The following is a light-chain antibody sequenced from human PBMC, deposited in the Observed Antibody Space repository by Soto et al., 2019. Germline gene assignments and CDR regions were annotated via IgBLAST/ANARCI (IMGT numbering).Light chain of an antibody. CDR2: GAS. Sequence: EIVMTQSPATLSVSPGERATLSCRASQSVSSNLAWYQQKPGQAPRLLIYGASTRATGIPARFSGSGSGTEFTLTISSLQSEDCAVYYCQQYNNWPQTVGQGTKVEIK. CDR1: QSVSSN. V-gene: IGKV3-15*01. J-gene: IGKJ1*01. CDR3: QQYNNWPQT.